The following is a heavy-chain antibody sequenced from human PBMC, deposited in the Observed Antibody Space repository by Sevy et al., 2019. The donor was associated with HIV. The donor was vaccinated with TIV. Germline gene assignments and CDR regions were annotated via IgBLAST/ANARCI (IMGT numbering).Heavy chain of an antibody. Sequence: GGSLRLSCAASGFNFSSYWMHWVRQAPGKGLVWVSRISSDGSITNYADSVKGRFTFSRDNAKNTVYLQMNSLRVEDTGLYYCARADSVSTRNAMDVWGQGTTVTVSS. J-gene: IGHJ6*02. V-gene: IGHV3-74*01. CDR3: ARADSVSTRNAMDV. CDR1: GFNFSSYW. D-gene: IGHD4-17*01. CDR2: ISSDGSIT.